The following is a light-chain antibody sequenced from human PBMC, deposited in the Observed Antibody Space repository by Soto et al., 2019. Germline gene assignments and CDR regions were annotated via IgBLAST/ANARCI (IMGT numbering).Light chain of an antibody. V-gene: IGLV1-47*01. CDR3: ATWDASLSGWV. Sequence: QSVLTQPPSASGTPGQRVTISCSGSSSNIGSNYVYWYHQFPGTAPKLLIYRNNQRPSGVPDRFSGSKSGTSVSLVISGLRSEDEADYYCATWDASLSGWVFGGGTKLTVL. CDR2: RNN. J-gene: IGLJ3*02. CDR1: SSNIGSNY.